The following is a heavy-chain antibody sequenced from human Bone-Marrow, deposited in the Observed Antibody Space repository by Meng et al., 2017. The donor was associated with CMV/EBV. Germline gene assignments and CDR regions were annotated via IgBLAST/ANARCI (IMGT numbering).Heavy chain of an antibody. CDR3: SRQVEMATTD. D-gene: IGHD5-24*01. CDR2: ISAYNGNT. CDR1: GYTFTSYG. Sequence: AAVKVSCKASGYTFTSYGISWVRQAPGQGLEWMGWISAYNGNTNYAQKLQGRVTMTTDTYTSTAYMELRSLRSDDTAVYYCSRQVEMATTDWGQGTLVTVSS. J-gene: IGHJ4*02. V-gene: IGHV1-18*01.